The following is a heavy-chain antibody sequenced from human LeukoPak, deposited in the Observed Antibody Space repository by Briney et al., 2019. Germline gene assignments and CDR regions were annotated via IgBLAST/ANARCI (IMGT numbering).Heavy chain of an antibody. J-gene: IGHJ4*02. D-gene: IGHD6-13*01. CDR1: GFIFSNYA. CDR2: TNDGGGST. CDR3: ASPRVVGAAGTYAPYFDY. Sequence: GGSLRLSCAASGFIFSNYAMGWVRQAPGKGLEWVSATNDGGGSTYYADSVRGRFTISRDNSKNTLYLQMNSLRAEDTAVYYCASPRVVGAAGTYAPYFDYWGQGTLVTVSS. V-gene: IGHV3-23*01.